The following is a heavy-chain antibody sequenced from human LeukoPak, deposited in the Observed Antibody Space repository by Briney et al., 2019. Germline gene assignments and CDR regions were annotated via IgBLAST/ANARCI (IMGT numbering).Heavy chain of an antibody. Sequence: PSETLSLTCTVSGGSISSYYWSWIRQHPGEGLEWIGYIYYSGSTYYNPSLKSRVTISVDTSKNQFSLKLSSVTAADTAVYYCARKQAGSSGWVPFDYWGQGTLVTVSS. CDR3: ARKQAGSSGWVPFDY. CDR2: IYYSGST. D-gene: IGHD6-19*01. V-gene: IGHV4-59*06. CDR1: GGSISSYY. J-gene: IGHJ4*02.